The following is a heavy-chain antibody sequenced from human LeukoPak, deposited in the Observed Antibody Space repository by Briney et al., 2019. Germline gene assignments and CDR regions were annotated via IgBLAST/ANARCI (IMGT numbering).Heavy chain of an antibody. D-gene: IGHD2-15*01. CDR2: IYTSGST. V-gene: IGHV4-61*02. CDR1: GGSISSGSYY. J-gene: IGHJ4*02. CDR3: ARDRECSGGSCYYPDYYFDY. Sequence: SETLSLTCTVSGGSISSGSYYWSWIRQPAGKGLEWIGRIYTSGSTNYNPSLKSRVTISVDTSKNQFSLKLSSVTAADTAVYYCARDRECSGGSCYYPDYYFDYWGQGTLVTVSS.